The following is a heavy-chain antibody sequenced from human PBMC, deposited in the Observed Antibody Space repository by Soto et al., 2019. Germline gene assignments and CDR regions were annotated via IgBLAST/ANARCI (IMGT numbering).Heavy chain of an antibody. D-gene: IGHD2-8*01. CDR3: ARDCKHCTNGVCYTEFDP. CDR2: INPNSGGT. CDR1: GYTFTGYY. J-gene: IGHJ5*02. Sequence: ASVKVSCKASGYTFTGYYMHWVRQAPGQGLEWMGWINPNSGGTNYAQKFQGWVTMTRDTSISTAHMELSRLRSDDTAVYYCARDCKHCTNGVCYTEFDPWGQGTLVTVSS. V-gene: IGHV1-2*04.